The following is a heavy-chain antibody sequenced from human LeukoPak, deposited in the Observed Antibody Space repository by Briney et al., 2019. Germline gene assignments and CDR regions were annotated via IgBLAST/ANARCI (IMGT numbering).Heavy chain of an antibody. V-gene: IGHV3-23*01. J-gene: IGHJ4*02. CDR2: ISGSGGST. Sequence: GGSLRLSCAASGFTFSSYAMSWVRQAPGKGLEWVSAISGSGGSTYYADSVKGRFTISRDSSKNTLYLQMNSLRAEDTAVYFCAKSPVSSCRGSFCYPFDYWGQGNLVTVSS. CDR1: GFTFSSYA. D-gene: IGHD2-15*01. CDR3: AKSPVSSCRGSFCYPFDY.